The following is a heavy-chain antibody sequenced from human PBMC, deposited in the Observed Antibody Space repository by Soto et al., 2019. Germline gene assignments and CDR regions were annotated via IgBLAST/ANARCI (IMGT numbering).Heavy chain of an antibody. D-gene: IGHD1-26*01. Sequence: QVQLVESGGGVVQPGRSLRLSCAASGFTFSSYAMHWVRQALGKGLEWVAVISYDGSNKYYADSVKGRFTISRDNSKNTLYLQMNSLRAEDTAVYYCAIEVGGATRDAFDIWGQGTMVTVSS. CDR1: GFTFSSYA. J-gene: IGHJ3*02. CDR2: ISYDGSNK. CDR3: AIEVGGATRDAFDI. V-gene: IGHV3-30-3*01.